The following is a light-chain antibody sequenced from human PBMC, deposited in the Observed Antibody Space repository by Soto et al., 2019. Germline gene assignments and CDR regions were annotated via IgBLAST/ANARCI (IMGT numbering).Light chain of an antibody. J-gene: IGLJ1*01. CDR1: SSDVGSGNV. CDR3: CSHAGSDTYV. Sequence: QSALTQPASVCGSPGQSITISCTGTSSDVGSGNVVSWYQHYPGKAPQLMIYEGFKRPSGISSRFSGSKSGNTASMTISGLQAEDEADYYCCSHAGSDTYVFGTGTKV. CDR2: EGF. V-gene: IGLV2-23*01.